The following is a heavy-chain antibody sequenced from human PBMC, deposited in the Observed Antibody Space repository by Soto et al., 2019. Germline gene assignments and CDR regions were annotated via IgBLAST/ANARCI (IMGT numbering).Heavy chain of an antibody. Sequence: QVQLQQWGAGLLKPSETLSLTCAVYGGSFSGYYWSWIRQPPGKGLEWIGEINHSGSTNYNPSLKSRVTISVDTSKSQFSLKLSSVTAADTAVYYCARGRVVRYYYYGMDVWGQGTTVTVSS. CDR3: ARGRVVRYYYYGMDV. V-gene: IGHV4-34*01. CDR2: INHSGST. CDR1: GGSFSGYY. J-gene: IGHJ6*02.